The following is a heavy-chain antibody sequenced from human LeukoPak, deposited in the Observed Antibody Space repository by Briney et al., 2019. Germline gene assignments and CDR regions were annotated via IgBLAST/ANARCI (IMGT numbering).Heavy chain of an antibody. CDR2: IYYSGST. CDR1: GDSMNSHY. V-gene: IGHV4-39*07. CDR3: AGDSSSSGYYFDY. Sequence: SETLSLTCTVSGDSMNSHYWGWIRQPPGKGLEWIGSIYYSGSTYYNPSLKSRVTISVDTSKNQFSLKLSSVTAADTAVYYCAGDSSSSGYYFDYWGQGTLVTVSS. D-gene: IGHD6-6*01. J-gene: IGHJ4*02.